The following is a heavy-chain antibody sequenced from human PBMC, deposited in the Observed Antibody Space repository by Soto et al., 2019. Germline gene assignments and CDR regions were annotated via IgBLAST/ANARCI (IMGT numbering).Heavy chain of an antibody. V-gene: IGHV4-39*01. Sequence: QLQLQESGPGLVKPSETLSLTCTVSGGSISSSSYYWGWIRQPPGKGLEWIGSIYYSGSTYYNPSLKSRVTLSVDTSKDQFSLKLSSVTAADTAVYYCARLSFTDDDFWSVEKLNWFDPWGQGTLVTVSS. CDR1: GGSISSSSYY. CDR2: IYYSGST. D-gene: IGHD3-3*01. CDR3: ARLSFTDDDFWSVEKLNWFDP. J-gene: IGHJ5*02.